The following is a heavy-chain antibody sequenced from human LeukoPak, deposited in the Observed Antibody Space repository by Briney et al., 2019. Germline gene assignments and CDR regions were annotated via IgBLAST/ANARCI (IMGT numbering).Heavy chain of an antibody. CDR1: GGTFSSYA. V-gene: IGHV1-2*02. Sequence: GASVKVSCKASGGTFSSYAISWVRQAPGQGLEWMGWINPNSGGTNYAQKFQGRVTMTRDTSISTAYMELSRLRSDDTAVYYCARWYYDSSGYYLYNWFDPWGQGTLVTVSS. CDR3: ARWYYDSSGYYLYNWFDP. D-gene: IGHD3-22*01. J-gene: IGHJ5*02. CDR2: INPNSGGT.